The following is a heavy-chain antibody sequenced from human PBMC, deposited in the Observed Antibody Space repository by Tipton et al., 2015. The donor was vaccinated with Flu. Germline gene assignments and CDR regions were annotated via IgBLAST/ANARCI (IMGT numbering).Heavy chain of an antibody. J-gene: IGHJ6*02. CDR1: GFTVSSNY. Sequence: QLVQSGGGLIQPGGSLRLSCAASGFTVSSNYMSWVRQAPGKGLVWVSVIYSGGSTYYADSVKGRFTISRDNSKNTLYLQINSLRAEDTAVYYCARVTYYYDSSGYYYGMDVWGQGTTVTVSS. D-gene: IGHD3-22*01. V-gene: IGHV3-53*01. CDR2: IYSGGST. CDR3: ARVTYYYDSSGYYYGMDV.